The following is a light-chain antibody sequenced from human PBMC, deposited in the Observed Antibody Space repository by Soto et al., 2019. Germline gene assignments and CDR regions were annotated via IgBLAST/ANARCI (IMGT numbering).Light chain of an antibody. CDR1: QSVSSN. CDR2: GAS. CDR3: QQYNNGPFT. Sequence: EIVMTQSPATLSVSPGERATLSCRASQSVSSNLAWYQQKPGQAPRLLIYGASTRATGIPARFSGSGSGTEFTLTISSLQSEDFAVYYCQQYNNGPFTCGPGTKVDIK. J-gene: IGKJ3*01. V-gene: IGKV3-15*01.